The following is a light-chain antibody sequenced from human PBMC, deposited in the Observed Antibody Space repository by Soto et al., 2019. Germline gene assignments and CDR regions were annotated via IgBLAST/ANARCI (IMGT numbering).Light chain of an antibody. CDR2: DAS. CDR1: QSINNW. CDR3: QRYATYSTT. J-gene: IGKJ1*01. V-gene: IGKV1-5*01. Sequence: DIQMTQSPSTLSASVGDRVTITCRASQSINNWLAWYQLKPGKAPKLLIYDASTLQSGVPSSFSGSGSGTEFTLTISSLQPDDFATYYCQRYATYSTTFGQGTKVDIK.